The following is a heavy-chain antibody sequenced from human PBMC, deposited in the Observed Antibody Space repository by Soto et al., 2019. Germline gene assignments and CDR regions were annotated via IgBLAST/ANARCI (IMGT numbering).Heavy chain of an antibody. CDR1: GYTFTSHS. V-gene: IGHV1-3*01. CDR2: INAGNGNT. D-gene: IGHD4-17*01. Sequence: QVQLVQSGAVVKKPGASAKVSCKVSGYTFTSHSIHWVRQAPGQRLEWMGWINAGNGNTKYSQKFEGRVTISRDTSASTAYMDLSSLRSEDTAVYYCARDSGDYYYYYMDVWGKGTTVTVSS. CDR3: ARDSGDYYYYYMDV. J-gene: IGHJ6*03.